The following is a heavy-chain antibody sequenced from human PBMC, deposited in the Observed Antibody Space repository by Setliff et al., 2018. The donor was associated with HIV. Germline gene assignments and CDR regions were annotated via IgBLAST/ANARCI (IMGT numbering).Heavy chain of an antibody. V-gene: IGHV1-18*01. D-gene: IGHD5-12*01. CDR2: INTHSGYT. CDR3: ARGKAWLRFLDY. Sequence: VASVKVSCKASGYTFNNYGISWVRQAPGQGLEWTGWINTHSGYTNYAQNVQGRVTVTMDTSTSTAYMELRSLKSDDTAVYYCARGKAWLRFLDYWGQGTLVTVSS. CDR1: GYTFNNYG. J-gene: IGHJ4*02.